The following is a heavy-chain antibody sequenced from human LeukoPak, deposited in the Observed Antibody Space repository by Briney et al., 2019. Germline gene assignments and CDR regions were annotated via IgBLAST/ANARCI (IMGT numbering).Heavy chain of an antibody. CDR2: ISGSGGST. Sequence: PGGSLRLSCAASGFTFSSYAMSWVRQAPGKGLEWVSAISGSGGSTYYADSVKGRFTISRDNSENTLYLQMNSLRAEDTAFYYCAKVPLSAGGWYEYWGQGTLVTVSS. CDR3: AKVPLSAGGWYEY. CDR1: GFTFSSYA. D-gene: IGHD6-19*01. J-gene: IGHJ4*02. V-gene: IGHV3-23*01.